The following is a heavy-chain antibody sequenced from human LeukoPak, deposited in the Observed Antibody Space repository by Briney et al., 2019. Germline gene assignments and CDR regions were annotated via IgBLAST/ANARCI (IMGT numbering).Heavy chain of an antibody. V-gene: IGHV1-18*01. CDR3: ARGDIVVVVAAFDY. J-gene: IGHJ4*02. D-gene: IGHD2-15*01. Sequence: ASVKASCKAFGYSFTSYGISWVRQAPGQGLEWMGWISAYNGNTNYAQKLQGRVTMTTDTSTSTAYMELRSLRSDDTAVYYCARGDIVVVVAAFDYWGQGILVTVSS. CDR2: ISAYNGNT. CDR1: GYSFTSYG.